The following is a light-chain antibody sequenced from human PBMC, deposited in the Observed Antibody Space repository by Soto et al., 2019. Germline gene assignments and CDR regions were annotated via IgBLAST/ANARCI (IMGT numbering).Light chain of an antibody. CDR1: QNVYRNY. CDR2: GAS. V-gene: IGKV3-20*01. Sequence: IVLTQSPGTLALAPGEGATLACRSIQNVYRNYLAWYHQKPCQANRIIIFGASGRATGIPDRLSGSGSGTDFTLTISSLEPEDFAVYYCQQYGSLSWTLGQGTKVDIK. CDR3: QQYGSLSWT. J-gene: IGKJ1*01.